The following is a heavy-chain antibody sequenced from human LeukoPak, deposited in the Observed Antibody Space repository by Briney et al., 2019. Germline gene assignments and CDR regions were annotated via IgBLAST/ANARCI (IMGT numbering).Heavy chain of an antibody. J-gene: IGHJ3*02. CDR3: AREGVRGSKAIDAFDI. Sequence: GRSLRLSCAASGFTFSDHYMSWVRQAPGKGLERVSYISSRSGNTDYADSVKGRFTISRDNAKNLLYLQINSLRAEDTAVYYCAREGVRGSKAIDAFDIWGQGTKVTVSS. V-gene: IGHV3-11*05. D-gene: IGHD3-10*01. CDR2: ISSRSGNT. CDR1: GFTFSDHY.